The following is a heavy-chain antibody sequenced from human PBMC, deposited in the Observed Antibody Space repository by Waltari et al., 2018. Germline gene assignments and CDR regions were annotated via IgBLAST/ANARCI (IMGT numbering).Heavy chain of an antibody. CDR1: GGSISSYY. CDR2: IYYSGST. V-gene: IGHV4-59*01. Sequence: QVQLQESGPGLVKPSETLSLTCTVSGGSISSYYWSWIRQPPGKGLEWIGYIYYSGSTNYNPSLKSRVTISVDTSKNQFSLKLSSVTAADTAVYYCARGVYCTNGVCNDDAFDIWGQGTMVTVSS. CDR3: ARGVYCTNGVCNDDAFDI. J-gene: IGHJ3*02. D-gene: IGHD2-8*01.